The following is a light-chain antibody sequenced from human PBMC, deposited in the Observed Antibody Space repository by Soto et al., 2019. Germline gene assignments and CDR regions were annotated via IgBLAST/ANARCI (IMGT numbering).Light chain of an antibody. CDR1: SSDVGGYND. Sequence: QSALTQPASVSGSPGQSITISCTGTSSDVGGYNDVSWYQQHPGKAPEFMIYDVSNRPSGVSNRFSGSKSGNTASLTISGLQAEDEADYYCSSYTSSSTYVFGTGTKLTFL. CDR3: SSYTSSSTYV. CDR2: DVS. V-gene: IGLV2-14*01. J-gene: IGLJ1*01.